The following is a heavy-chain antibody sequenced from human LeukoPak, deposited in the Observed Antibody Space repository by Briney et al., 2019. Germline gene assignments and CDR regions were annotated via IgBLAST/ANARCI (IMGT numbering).Heavy chain of an antibody. CDR1: GGSISGYY. D-gene: IGHD6-19*01. V-gene: IGHV4-59*08. Sequence: PSETLSLTCTVSGGSISGYYWSWFRLPPGKGLEWIGQISYSGLTKFHPALKSRVIISVDTSKNQISVNLSSVTAADTAFYYCARHRAIAGPFDLWGQGTLVTVSP. J-gene: IGHJ4*02. CDR3: ARHRAIAGPFDL. CDR2: ISYSGLT.